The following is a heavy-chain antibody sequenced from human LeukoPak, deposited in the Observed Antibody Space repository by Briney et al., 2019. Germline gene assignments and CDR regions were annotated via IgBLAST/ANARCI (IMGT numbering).Heavy chain of an antibody. CDR3: ARRSMFFDY. CDR1: GGSISSGSYY. D-gene: IGHD3-10*01. Sequence: SETLSLTCTVSGGSISSGSYYWSWIRQPAGKGLEWIGRIYTSGSTNYNPSLKSRVTISVDTSKNQFSLKLSSVIAADTAVYYCARRSMFFDYWGQGTLVTVSS. CDR2: IYTSGST. V-gene: IGHV4-61*02. J-gene: IGHJ4*02.